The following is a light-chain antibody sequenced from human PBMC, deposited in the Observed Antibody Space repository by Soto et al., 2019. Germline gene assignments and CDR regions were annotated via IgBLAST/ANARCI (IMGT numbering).Light chain of an antibody. J-gene: IGKJ4*01. CDR3: QQYNSYSLT. CDR2: KAS. CDR1: PSISSW. Sequence: DIQMTQSPSTLSASVGDRITITCRASPSISSWLAWYQQKPGKAPKLLIYKASSLESGVPSRFSGSGSGAEFTLTISSLLPDDFATYYCQQYNSYSLTFGGGTKVEIK. V-gene: IGKV1-5*03.